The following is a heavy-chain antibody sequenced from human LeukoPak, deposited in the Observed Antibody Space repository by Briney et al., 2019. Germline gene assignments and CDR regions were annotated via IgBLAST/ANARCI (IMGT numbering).Heavy chain of an antibody. CDR2: MWYDGSNK. CDR3: AKGLSGSFNGGYYFDY. J-gene: IGHJ4*02. CDR1: GFTFSSYG. Sequence: PGGSLRLSCAASGFTFSSYGMHWVRQAPGKGLEWVAVMWYDGSNKYYADSVKGRFTISRDNSKNTLYLQMNSLRAEDTAVYYCAKGLSGSFNGGYYFDYWGQGTLVIVSS. D-gene: IGHD1-26*01. V-gene: IGHV3-33*06.